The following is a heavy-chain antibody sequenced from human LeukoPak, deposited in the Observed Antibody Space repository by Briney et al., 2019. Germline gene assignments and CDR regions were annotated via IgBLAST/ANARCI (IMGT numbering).Heavy chain of an antibody. Sequence: SQTLSLTCAISGDSVTSNGAAWNWIRQSPSRGLEWLGRTYYRSKWYSDYAVSVKSRITINPDTSKNQFSLQLNSVTPEDTAVYYCARDGRDGGNSFDYWGLGTLVTVSS. CDR2: TYYRSKWYS. J-gene: IGHJ4*02. D-gene: IGHD4-23*01. CDR1: GDSVTSNGAA. CDR3: ARDGRDGGNSFDY. V-gene: IGHV6-1*01.